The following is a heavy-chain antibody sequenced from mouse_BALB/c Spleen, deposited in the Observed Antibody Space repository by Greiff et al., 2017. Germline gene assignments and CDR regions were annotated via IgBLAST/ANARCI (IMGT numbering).Heavy chain of an antibody. CDR2: INPYNGDT. CDR3: GREKDGYFAMDY. J-gene: IGHJ4*01. CDR1: GYSFTGYF. Sequence: VQLQQSGPELVKPGASVQISCKASGYSFTGYFMNWVKPSHGKSLEWIGRINPYNGDTFYNQKFQGKATLSVDKSSSTAHMELLSLTSEDSAGYYCGREKDGYFAMDYWGQGTSVTVSS. D-gene: IGHD2-3*01. V-gene: IGHV1-37*01.